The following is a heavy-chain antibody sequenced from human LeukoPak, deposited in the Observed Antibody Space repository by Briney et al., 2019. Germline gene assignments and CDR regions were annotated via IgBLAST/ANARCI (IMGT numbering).Heavy chain of an antibody. D-gene: IGHD3-22*01. J-gene: IGHJ4*02. V-gene: IGHV4-31*03. CDR1: GGSISSSSYY. CDR2: IYYSGST. CDR3: TRDVPRSSGYPDN. Sequence: SETLSLTCTVSGGSISSSSYYWGWIRQPPGKGLEWIGYIYYSGSTYYNPSLKSRVTISVDTSKNQFSLKLSSVTAADTAVYYCTRDVPRSSGYPDNWGQGTLVTVSS.